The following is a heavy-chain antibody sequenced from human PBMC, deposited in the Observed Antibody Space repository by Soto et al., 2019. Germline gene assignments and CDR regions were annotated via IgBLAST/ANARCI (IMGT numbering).Heavy chain of an antibody. D-gene: IGHD2-21*01. CDR3: AKGFLPLHDPYYYYGMDV. CDR2: ISGSGGST. V-gene: IGHV3-23*01. CDR1: GFTFSSYA. J-gene: IGHJ6*02. Sequence: GGSLRLSCAASGFTFSSYAMSWVRQAPGKGLEWVSAISGSGGSTYYADSVKGRFTISRDNSKNTLYLQMNSLRAEDTALYYFAKGFLPLHDPYYYYGMDVWGQGTTVTVSS.